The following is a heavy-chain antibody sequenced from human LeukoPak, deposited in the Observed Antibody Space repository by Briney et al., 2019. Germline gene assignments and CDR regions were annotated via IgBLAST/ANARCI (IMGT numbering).Heavy chain of an antibody. CDR3: AQKGGTDH. CDR2: ISSSSSAI. V-gene: IGHV3-48*02. D-gene: IGHD2-15*01. J-gene: IGHJ4*02. Sequence: GGSLRLSCEGSAFIFSGHWMNWVRQAPGKGLEWISYISSSSSAIYYADSVKGRFTISRDNAKNSLYLQMSSLRDEDTAVYYCAQKGGTDHWGQGTLVTVSS. CDR1: AFIFSGHW.